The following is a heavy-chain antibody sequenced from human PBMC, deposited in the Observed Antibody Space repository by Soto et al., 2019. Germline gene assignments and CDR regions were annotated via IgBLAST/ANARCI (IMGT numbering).Heavy chain of an antibody. Sequence: VQLVQSGAEVKKPGASVKVSCKASGYTFTSYDINWVRQATGQGLEWMGWMNPNSGNTGYAQKFQGRVTMTRNTSISTAYMELSSLRSEDTAVYYCAIVATIFNYYYGMDVWGQGTTVTVSS. D-gene: IGHD5-12*01. CDR1: GYTFTSYD. V-gene: IGHV1-8*01. CDR2: MNPNSGNT. CDR3: AIVATIFNYYYGMDV. J-gene: IGHJ6*02.